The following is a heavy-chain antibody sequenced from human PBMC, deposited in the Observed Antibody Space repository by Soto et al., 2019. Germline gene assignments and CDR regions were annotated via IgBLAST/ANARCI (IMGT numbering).Heavy chain of an antibody. V-gene: IGHV1-69*08. CDR2: IIPILGIA. CDR1: GGTFSSYT. Sequence: QVQLVQSGAEVKKPGSSVKVSCKASGGTFSSYTISWVRQAPGQGLEWMGRIIPILGIANYAQKFQGRVTITADKSTSTAYMELSSPRSEDTAVYYCARDSGGYDLYYYSGMDVWGQGTTVTVSS. CDR3: ARDSGGYDLYYYSGMDV. D-gene: IGHD5-12*01. J-gene: IGHJ6*02.